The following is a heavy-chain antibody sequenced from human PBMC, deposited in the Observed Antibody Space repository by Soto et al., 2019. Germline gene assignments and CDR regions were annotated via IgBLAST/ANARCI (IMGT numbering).Heavy chain of an antibody. CDR1: GGSISSSSYY. V-gene: IGHV4-39*01. CDR3: ARRRDFWSGHYYYYYGMDV. Sequence: SETLSLTCTVSGGSISSSSYYWGWIRQPPGKGLEWIGSIYYSGSTYYNPSLKSRVTISVDTSKNQFSLKLSSVTAADTAVYYCARRRDFWSGHYYYYYGMDVWGQGTTVTVSS. J-gene: IGHJ6*02. D-gene: IGHD3-3*01. CDR2: IYYSGST.